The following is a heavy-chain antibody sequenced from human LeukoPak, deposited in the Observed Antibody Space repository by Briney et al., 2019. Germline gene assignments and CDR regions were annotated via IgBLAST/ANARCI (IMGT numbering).Heavy chain of an antibody. CDR3: ARGGAVADFNWFDP. CDR2: MNANSGNT. D-gene: IGHD6-19*01. V-gene: IGHV1-8*01. J-gene: IGHJ5*02. Sequence: GASVRVSFKASGYTFTSYYINWVRQAAGQGGERMGWMNANSGNTGYTQKFQGRVTITRNTSLSTAYIELSSLRSEDTAVYYCARGGAVADFNWFDPWGQGTLVTVSS. CDR1: GYTFTSYY.